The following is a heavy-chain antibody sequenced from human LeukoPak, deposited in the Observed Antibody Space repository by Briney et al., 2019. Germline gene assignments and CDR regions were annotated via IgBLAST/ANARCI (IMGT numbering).Heavy chain of an antibody. D-gene: IGHD5-24*01. CDR2: IYYTGTT. V-gene: IGHV4-59*01. Sequence: SQTLSLTCPVAAPSISFYYWSWVRQPPGKGLEWLGYIYYTGTTNYNPSLKSRATISVDTSRNQFSLRLSSLTAADTAVYFCARDRRDGYNPGDYNFDYWGQGALVTVSS. CDR3: ARDRRDGYNPGDYNFDY. CDR1: APSISFYY. J-gene: IGHJ4*02.